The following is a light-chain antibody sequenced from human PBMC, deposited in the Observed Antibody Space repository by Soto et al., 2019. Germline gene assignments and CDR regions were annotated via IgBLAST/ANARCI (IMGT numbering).Light chain of an antibody. V-gene: IGKV3-11*01. J-gene: IGKJ4*01. CDR2: DAS. Sequence: EIVLTQSPATLSLSPGERATLSCRASQNIDYYVAWYQQKHGQSPRLLIYDASHRATGIPARFSGSVSGTDFTLTISSLEPEDFAVYYCQQRRAWPPTFGGGTKVEIK. CDR1: QNIDYY. CDR3: QQRRAWPPT.